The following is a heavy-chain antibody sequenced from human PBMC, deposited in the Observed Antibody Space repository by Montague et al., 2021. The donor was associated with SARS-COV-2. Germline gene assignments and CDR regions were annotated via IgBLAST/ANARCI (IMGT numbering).Heavy chain of an antibody. CDR3: ARDLGGEALAVAGDY. D-gene: IGHD6-19*01. V-gene: IGHV3-33*01. CDR2: IWFDGSDK. CDR1: GFTFSSYG. J-gene: IGHJ4*02. Sequence: SLRLSCAASGFTFSSYGLHWVRQAPGKGLEWVAVIWFDGSDKYYADSVKGRFTISRDNSKNTVSLQMNSLRAEDTALYFCARDLGGEALAVAGDYWGQGTLATVSS.